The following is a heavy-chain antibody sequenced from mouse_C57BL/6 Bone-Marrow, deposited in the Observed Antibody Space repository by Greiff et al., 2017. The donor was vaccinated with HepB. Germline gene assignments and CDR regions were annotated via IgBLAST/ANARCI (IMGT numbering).Heavy chain of an antibody. CDR2: IHPNSGST. J-gene: IGHJ4*01. Sequence: QVHVKQPGAELVKPGASVKLSCKASGYTFTSYWMHWVKQRPGQGLEWIGMIHPNSGSTNYNEKFKSKATLTVDKSSSTAYMQLSSLTSEDSAVYYCASHYYGSSYYAMDYWGQGTSVTVSS. CDR3: ASHYYGSSYYAMDY. CDR1: GYTFTSYW. D-gene: IGHD1-1*01. V-gene: IGHV1-64*01.